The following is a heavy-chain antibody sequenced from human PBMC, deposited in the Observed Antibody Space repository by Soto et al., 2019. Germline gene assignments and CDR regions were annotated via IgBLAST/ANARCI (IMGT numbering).Heavy chain of an antibody. Sequence: PGGSLRLSCEASGFNFSSYTMNWVRQAPGKGLEWVSSISSSNRYIYYADSVKGRFTISRDNAKNSLYLQMNSLRAEDTAVYYCASFNGGFDYWGQGTLVTVSS. CDR1: GFNFSSYT. J-gene: IGHJ4*02. CDR2: ISSSNRYI. CDR3: ASFNGGFDY. V-gene: IGHV3-21*01. D-gene: IGHD2-8*01.